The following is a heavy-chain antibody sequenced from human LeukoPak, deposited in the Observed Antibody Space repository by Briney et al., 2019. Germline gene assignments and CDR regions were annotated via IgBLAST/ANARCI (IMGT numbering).Heavy chain of an antibody. J-gene: IGHJ4*02. CDR3: ARGAAGYVGASSFDY. CDR2: ISSSTTYI. CDR1: GFTFSSYR. Sequence: PGRSLRLSCAASGFTFSSYRMNWGRQAPGQRLEGGSSISSSTTYISYADSVKGRFTISRDNAKHSLYLQMNSLRAEDTAVYYCARGAAGYVGASSFDYWGQGTLVTVSS. D-gene: IGHD1-26*01. V-gene: IGHV3-21*01.